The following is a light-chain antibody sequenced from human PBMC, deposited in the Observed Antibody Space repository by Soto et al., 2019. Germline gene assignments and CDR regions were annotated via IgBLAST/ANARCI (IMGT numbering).Light chain of an antibody. Sequence: DIQMTQSPSTLSASVGDRVTITCRASQSISSWLAWYQQKPGKAPKLLMYKASTLQSVVPSRFSGSGSGTEFTLIISSLQADDFATYYCQQYSSYCTFGQGTKLEIK. V-gene: IGKV1-5*03. CDR3: QQYSSYCT. CDR1: QSISSW. J-gene: IGKJ2*02. CDR2: KAS.